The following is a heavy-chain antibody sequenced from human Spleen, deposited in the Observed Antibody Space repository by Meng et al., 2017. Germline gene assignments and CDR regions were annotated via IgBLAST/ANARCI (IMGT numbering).Heavy chain of an antibody. Sequence: QVQPQQWGAGLLKPSETLSLTCAVYGGSFSGYYWSWIRQPPGKGLEWIGEIKHSGSTKYNASLKSRVTISLDTSKNQFSLRMASMTAADTAVYYCALLGVVETTSLEDHWGQGTLVTVSS. D-gene: IGHD2-21*02. CDR2: IKHSGST. CDR1: GGSFSGYY. CDR3: ALLGVVETTSLEDH. J-gene: IGHJ4*02. V-gene: IGHV4-34*01.